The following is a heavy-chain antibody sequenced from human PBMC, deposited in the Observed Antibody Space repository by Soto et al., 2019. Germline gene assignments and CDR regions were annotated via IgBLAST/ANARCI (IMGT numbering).Heavy chain of an antibody. Sequence: EVQLVESGGGLVQPGRSLRLSCAASGFTFDDYAMHWVRQAPGKGLEWVSGISWNSGSIGYADSVKGRFTISRDNAKNSLYLQMNSLRAEDTALYYCAKDTVSGSGSYYIFDYWGQGTLVTVSS. D-gene: IGHD3-10*01. CDR2: ISWNSGSI. V-gene: IGHV3-9*01. CDR1: GFTFDDYA. CDR3: AKDTVSGSGSYYIFDY. J-gene: IGHJ4*02.